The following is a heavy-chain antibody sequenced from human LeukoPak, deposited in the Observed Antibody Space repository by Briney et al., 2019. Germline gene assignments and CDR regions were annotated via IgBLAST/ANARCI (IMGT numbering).Heavy chain of an antibody. Sequence: GGSLRLSYAASGFTFSSYWMSWVRQAPGKGLEWVSYISSSSSTIYYADSVKGRFTISRDNAKNSLYLQMNSLRAEDTAVYYCAREWGSYGMDVWGQGTTVTVSS. D-gene: IGHD1-26*01. CDR2: ISSSSSTI. V-gene: IGHV3-48*04. CDR1: GFTFSSYW. J-gene: IGHJ6*02. CDR3: AREWGSYGMDV.